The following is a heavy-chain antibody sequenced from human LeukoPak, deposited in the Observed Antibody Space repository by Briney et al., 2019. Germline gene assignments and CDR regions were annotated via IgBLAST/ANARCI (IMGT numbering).Heavy chain of an antibody. J-gene: IGHJ4*02. CDR3: ARGTPTTRDFDS. CDR1: GFTFSSYG. D-gene: IGHD4-11*01. V-gene: IGHV3-21*01. Sequence: GGSLRLSCAASGFTFSSYGMHWVRQAPGKGLEWVSSISTRSTYIYYADSLKGRFTISRDNAKNSLYLQMNSLRAEDTALYYCARGTPTTRDFDSWGQGTLVTVSS. CDR2: ISTRSTYI.